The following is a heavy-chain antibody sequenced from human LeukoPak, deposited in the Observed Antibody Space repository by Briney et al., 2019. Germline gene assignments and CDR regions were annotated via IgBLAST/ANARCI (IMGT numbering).Heavy chain of an antibody. CDR3: ASYDYYDSSGYYPFGY. J-gene: IGHJ4*02. D-gene: IGHD3-22*01. CDR1: GGTFSSYA. V-gene: IGHV1-69*05. CDR2: TIPIFGTA. Sequence: SMKVSCKASGGTFSSYAISWVRQAPGQGLEWMGRTIPIFGTANYAQKFQGRVTITTDESTSTAYMELSSLRSEDTAVYYCASYDYYDSSGYYPFGYWGQGTLVTVSS.